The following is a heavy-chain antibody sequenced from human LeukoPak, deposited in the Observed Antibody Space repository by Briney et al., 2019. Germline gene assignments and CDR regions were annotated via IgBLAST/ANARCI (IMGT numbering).Heavy chain of an antibody. CDR1: GGSISSYS. CDR2: IYPRKSP. D-gene: IGHD5-12*01. J-gene: IGHJ4*02. CDR3: AREWHHVFDY. Sequence: SETLSLTCTVSGGSISSYSWSWMRQPAGKGLEWIGRIYPRKSPNYNPSLKSRVIMSVDKSTNQFSLKLRSVTAADTAVYYCAREWHHVFDYWGQGNLVTVSS. V-gene: IGHV4-4*07.